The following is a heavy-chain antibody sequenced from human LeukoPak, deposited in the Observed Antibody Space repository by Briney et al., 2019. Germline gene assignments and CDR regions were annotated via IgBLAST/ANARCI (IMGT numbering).Heavy chain of an antibody. CDR1: GFTFSSYA. V-gene: IGHV3-64*01. D-gene: IGHD1-7*01. CDR3: ARGQDWNYEGSSDY. Sequence: GGSLRLSCAASGFTFSSYAMHWVRQAPGKGLEYVSAISSNGGSTYYANFVKGRFTISRDNSKNTLYLQMGSLRAEDMAVYYCARGQDWNYEGSSDYWGQGTLVTVSS. J-gene: IGHJ4*02. CDR2: ISSNGGST.